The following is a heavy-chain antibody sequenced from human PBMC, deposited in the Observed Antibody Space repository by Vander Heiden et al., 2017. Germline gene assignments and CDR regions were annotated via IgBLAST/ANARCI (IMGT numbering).Heavy chain of an antibody. D-gene: IGHD3-10*01. Sequence: EVQLLESGGGLVQPGGSLRLSCAASGFTFSSYAMGWVRKAPGKGLEWRSAISGSGGSTYYADSVKGRFTISRDNSKNTLYLQMNSLRAEDTAVYYCAKDSEYGSGSYYNVGYFDYWGQGTLVTVSS. V-gene: IGHV3-23*01. CDR3: AKDSEYGSGSYYNVGYFDY. CDR1: GFTFSSYA. J-gene: IGHJ4*02. CDR2: ISGSGGST.